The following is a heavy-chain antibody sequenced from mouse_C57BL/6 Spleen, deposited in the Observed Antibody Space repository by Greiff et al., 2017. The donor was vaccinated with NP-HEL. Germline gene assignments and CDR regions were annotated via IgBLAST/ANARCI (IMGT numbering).Heavy chain of an antibody. CDR1: GFSLTSYG. D-gene: IGHD1-1*01. Sequence: QVQLQQSGPGLVAPSQSLSITCTVSGFSLTSYGVDWVRQPPGKGLEWLGVLWGGGSTNYNSALMSRLSISKDNSKSQVFLKMNILQTDDTAMYYCAKRGDYYGSSYGYFDVWGTGTTVTVSS. V-gene: IGHV2-9*01. CDR2: LWGGGST. J-gene: IGHJ1*03. CDR3: AKRGDYYGSSYGYFDV.